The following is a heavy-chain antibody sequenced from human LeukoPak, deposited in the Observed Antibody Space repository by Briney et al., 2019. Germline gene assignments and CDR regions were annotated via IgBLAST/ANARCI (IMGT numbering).Heavy chain of an antibody. CDR3: ARASPRSGYYYYMDV. Sequence: ASVKVSCKAFGYTFTSNYMHWVRQAPGQGPEWMGVISPSGGSTTYAQKFQGRVTMTRDMSTSTVYMELSRLRSDDTAVYYCARASPRSGYYYYMDVWGKGTTVTVSS. J-gene: IGHJ6*03. D-gene: IGHD3-22*01. CDR1: GYTFTSNY. CDR2: ISPSGGST. V-gene: IGHV1-46*01.